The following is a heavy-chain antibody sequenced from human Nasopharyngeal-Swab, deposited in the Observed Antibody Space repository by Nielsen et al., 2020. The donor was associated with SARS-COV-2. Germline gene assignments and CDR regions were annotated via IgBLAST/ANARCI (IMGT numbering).Heavy chain of an antibody. V-gene: IGHV4-39*01. CDR2: IFYSGST. J-gene: IGHJ5*02. CDR3: ARHGTIAARPWGFDP. D-gene: IGHD6-6*01. Sequence: SETLPLTCTVSGGSISSSSYYWGWIRRPPGKGLEWIASIFYSGSTYYNPSLKSRVTISVDTSKNQFSLKLNSVTAADTAVYYCARHGTIAARPWGFDPWGQGTLVTVSS. CDR1: GGSISSSSYY.